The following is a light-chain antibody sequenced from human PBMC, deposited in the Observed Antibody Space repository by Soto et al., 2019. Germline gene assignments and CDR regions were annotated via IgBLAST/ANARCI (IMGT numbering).Light chain of an antibody. CDR1: SSDVGGYNY. CDR2: GDS. Sequence: QSALTQPASVSGSPGQSITISCTGTSSDVGGYNYVSWYQQHPGKAPKLLIYGDSYRPSGVSGRFSGSKSGTSASLAITGLQAEDEADYYCQSYDRSLSAYVFGTGTKVTVL. CDR3: QSYDRSLSAYV. J-gene: IGLJ1*01. V-gene: IGLV2-14*01.